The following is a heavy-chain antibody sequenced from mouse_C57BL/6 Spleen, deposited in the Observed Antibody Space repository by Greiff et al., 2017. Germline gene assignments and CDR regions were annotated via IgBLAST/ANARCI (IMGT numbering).Heavy chain of an antibody. CDR1: GYTFPSYW. CDR3: AREGHDGRVDY. D-gene: IGHD1-1*01. V-gene: IGHV1-53*01. Sequence: QVQLQQPGTELVKPGASVKLSCKASGYTFPSYWMHWVKQRPGQGLEWIGNINPSHGGTNYTQKFKGKATLTVAKSTSTAYMQLSSLTSEASAVYYCAREGHDGRVDYWGQGTTLTVAS. CDR2: INPSHGGT. J-gene: IGHJ2*01.